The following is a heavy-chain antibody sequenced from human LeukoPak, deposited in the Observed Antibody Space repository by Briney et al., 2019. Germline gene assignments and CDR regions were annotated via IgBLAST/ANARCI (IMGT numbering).Heavy chain of an antibody. CDR3: AKGEGLGLFDP. CDR2: ISGSGDST. J-gene: IGHJ5*02. V-gene: IGHV3-23*01. CDR1: GFTFSSYA. Sequence: GGSLRLSCAASGFTFSSYAMTWVRQAPGKGLEWVSTISGSGDSTYYADSVKGRFTISRDNSKNTLYLQMNSLRADDTAVYYCAKGEGLGLFDPWGQGTLVTVS. D-gene: IGHD3-16*01.